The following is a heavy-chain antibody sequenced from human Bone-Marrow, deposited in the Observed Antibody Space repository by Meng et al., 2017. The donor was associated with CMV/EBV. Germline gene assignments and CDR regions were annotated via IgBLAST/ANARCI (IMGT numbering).Heavy chain of an antibody. CDR2: IRYDGSNK. CDR1: GFTFSRND. CDR3: AKDLTGDNAFDI. Sequence: GGPLRLSCAASGFTFSRNDMHWVRQAPGKGLEWVAFIRYDGSNKYYADSVKGRFTISRDNSKNTLYLQMNSLRAEDTAVYYCAKDLTGDNAFDIWGQGTMVTVSS. J-gene: IGHJ3*02. D-gene: IGHD1-26*01. V-gene: IGHV3-30*02.